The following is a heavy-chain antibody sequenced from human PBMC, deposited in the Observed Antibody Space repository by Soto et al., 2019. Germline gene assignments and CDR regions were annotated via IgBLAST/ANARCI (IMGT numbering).Heavy chain of an antibody. J-gene: IGHJ6*02. CDR2: IYYSGST. V-gene: IGHV4-30-4*01. D-gene: IGHD3-16*01. Sequence: QPPGKGLEWIGYIYYSGSTYYNPSLKSRVTISVDTSKNQFSLKLSSVTAADTAVYYCARDGGGYYGMDVWGQGTTVTVSS. CDR3: ARDGGGYYGMDV.